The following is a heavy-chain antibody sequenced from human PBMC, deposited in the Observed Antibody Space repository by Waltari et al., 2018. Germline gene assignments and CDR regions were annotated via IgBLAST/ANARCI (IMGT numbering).Heavy chain of an antibody. D-gene: IGHD1-26*01. CDR3: ARDRRSYGNHAFDI. CDR2: IYTSGST. CDR1: GFTFSSYA. J-gene: IGHJ3*02. Sequence: VQLLESGGGLVQPGGSLRLSCAASGFTFSSYAMSWVRQAPGKVLEWIGRIYTSGSTNYNPSLKSRVTMSVDTSKNQFSLKLSSVTAADTAVYYCARDRRSYGNHAFDIWGQGTMVTVSS. V-gene: IGHV4-4*07.